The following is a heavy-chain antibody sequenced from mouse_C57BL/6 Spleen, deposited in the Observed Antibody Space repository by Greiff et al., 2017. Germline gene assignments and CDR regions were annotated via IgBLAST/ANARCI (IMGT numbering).Heavy chain of an antibody. CDR2: IDPENGDT. Sequence: VQLQQSGAELVRPGASVKLSCTASGFNIKDDYMHWVKQRPEQGLEWIGWIDPENGDTEYASKFQGKATITADTSSNTAYLQLSSLTSEDTAVYYCTNRGYFDVWGTGTTVTVSS. CDR1: GFNIKDDY. D-gene: IGHD2-14*01. V-gene: IGHV14-4*01. CDR3: TNRGYFDV. J-gene: IGHJ1*03.